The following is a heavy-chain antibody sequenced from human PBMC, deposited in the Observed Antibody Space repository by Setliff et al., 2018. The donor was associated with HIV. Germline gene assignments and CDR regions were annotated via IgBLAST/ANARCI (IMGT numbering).Heavy chain of an antibody. V-gene: IGHV4-38-2*01. J-gene: IGHJ4*02. CDR2: IYHSGRT. CDR3: AREDKVAGTYY. CDR1: GYSISSGYY. D-gene: IGHD6-19*01. Sequence: TLSLTCAVSGYSISSGYYWGWIRQPPGKGLEWIGSIYHSGRTYYNPSLKSRVTISEDTSKNQFSLKLSSVTAADTAVYYCAREDKVAGTYYWGQGTLVTVSS.